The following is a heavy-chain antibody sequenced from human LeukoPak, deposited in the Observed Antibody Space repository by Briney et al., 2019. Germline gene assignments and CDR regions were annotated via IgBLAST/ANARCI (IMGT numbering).Heavy chain of an antibody. CDR2: ISSSSSYI. Sequence: GGSLRLSCAASGFAFSSYSMNWVLQAPGKGLEWVSSISSSSSYIYYADSVKGRFTISRDNAKNSLYLQMNSLRAEDTAVYYCARGLPGDWYFDLWGRGTLVTVSS. CDR1: GFAFSSYS. V-gene: IGHV3-21*01. CDR3: ARGLPGDWYFDL. J-gene: IGHJ2*01.